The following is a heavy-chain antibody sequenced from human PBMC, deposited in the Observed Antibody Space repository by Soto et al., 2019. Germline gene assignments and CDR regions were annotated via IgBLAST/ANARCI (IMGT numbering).Heavy chain of an antibody. V-gene: IGHV4-31*03. CDR1: GGSISSGGYY. CDR3: ARDRDYGDEPVICGMDV. D-gene: IGHD4-17*01. CDR2: IYYSGST. Sequence: QVQLQESGPGLVKPSQTLSLTCTVSGGSISSGGYYWSWIRQHPGKGLEWIGYIYYSGSTYYNPSLKSRVTKSVDTSKNQFSLKLSSVTAADTAVYYCARDRDYGDEPVICGMDVWGQGTTVTVSS. J-gene: IGHJ6*02.